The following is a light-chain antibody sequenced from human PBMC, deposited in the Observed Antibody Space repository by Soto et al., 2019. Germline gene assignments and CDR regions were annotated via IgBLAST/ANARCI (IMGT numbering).Light chain of an antibody. Sequence: EIVLTHAPATAALSSWESATLSCSARQSVSSSYLAWYQQKFGQAPRLLIYGASSRATGIPDRFSGSGSGTDFTLTISRLEPEDFAVYYCQQYGSSSWTFGQGTKVDSK. CDR3: QQYGSSSWT. J-gene: IGKJ1*01. V-gene: IGKV3-20*01. CDR2: GAS. CDR1: QSVSSSY.